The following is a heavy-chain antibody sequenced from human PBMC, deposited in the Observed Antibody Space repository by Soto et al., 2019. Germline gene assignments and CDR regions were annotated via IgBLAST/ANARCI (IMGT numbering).Heavy chain of an antibody. Sequence: SETLSLTCTVSGSSITSSRYYWGLIRPPPGKGLEWIGSIYYSGSTYYNPPLKSRVTISVDTSKNQFSLKLSSVTAADTAVYYCARHLVGATKIDYWGQGTLVTVS. V-gene: IGHV4-39*01. D-gene: IGHD1-26*01. CDR1: GSSITSSRYY. CDR3: ARHLVGATKIDY. CDR2: IYYSGST. J-gene: IGHJ4*02.